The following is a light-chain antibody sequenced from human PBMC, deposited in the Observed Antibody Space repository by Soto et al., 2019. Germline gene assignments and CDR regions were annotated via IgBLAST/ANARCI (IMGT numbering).Light chain of an antibody. V-gene: IGLV1-47*01. J-gene: IGLJ2*01. CDR3: STWDDSLSGFVI. Sequence: VLTQPPSVSGTPGQTVTISCSGSSSNIGKDFVSWYQQFPGTAPKLLIYTDNQRPSGVPDRFSGSKSGTSASLAISGLRSEDEATYYCSTWDDSLSGFVILGGGPKVTGL. CDR1: SSNIGKDF. CDR2: TDN.